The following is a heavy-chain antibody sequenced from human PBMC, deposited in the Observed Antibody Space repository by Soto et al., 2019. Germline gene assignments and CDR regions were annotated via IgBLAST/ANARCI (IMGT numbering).Heavy chain of an antibody. CDR3: AKKRGSARVVGTCYYFDD. Sequence: EVQLLESGGGLVQPGGSLRLSCAASGFTFSTYAMNWVRQAPGKGLEWVSTISHNADNTYYAESVKGRFTISRDNSKNTVYLQLNSLRTEDTAIYYCAKKRGSARVVGTCYYFDDWGQGTLVTVSS. V-gene: IGHV3-23*01. CDR2: ISHNADNT. J-gene: IGHJ4*02. D-gene: IGHD2-15*01. CDR1: GFTFSTYA.